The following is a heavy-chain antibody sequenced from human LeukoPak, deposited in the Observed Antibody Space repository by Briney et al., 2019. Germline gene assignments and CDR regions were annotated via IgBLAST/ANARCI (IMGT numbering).Heavy chain of an antibody. J-gene: IGHJ4*02. CDR1: GGSFSGYY. CDR2: INHSGST. CDR3: ARGGTGVDIVATIPLPFDY. D-gene: IGHD5-12*01. V-gene: IGHV4-34*01. Sequence: PSETLSLTCAVYGGSFSGYYWSWIRQPPGKGLEWIGEINHSGSTKYNPSLKSRVTISVDTSKNQFSLKLISVTAADTAVYYCARGGTGVDIVATIPLPFDYWGQGTLVTVSS.